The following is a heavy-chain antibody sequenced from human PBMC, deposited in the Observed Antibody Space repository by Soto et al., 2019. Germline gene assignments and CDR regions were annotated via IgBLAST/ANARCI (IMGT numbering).Heavy chain of an antibody. J-gene: IGHJ3*02. V-gene: IGHV3-9*01. CDR2: ISWNSGSI. CDR3: AKDMATVTTDACYI. CDR1: GFTFDDYA. D-gene: IGHD4-17*01. Sequence: EVQLVESGGGLVQPGRSLRLSCAASGFTFDDYAMHWVRQAPGKGLEWVSGISWNSGSIGYADSVKGRFTISRDNAKNSLYLQMNSLRAEDTALYYCAKDMATVTTDACYIWGQGTMVTGSS.